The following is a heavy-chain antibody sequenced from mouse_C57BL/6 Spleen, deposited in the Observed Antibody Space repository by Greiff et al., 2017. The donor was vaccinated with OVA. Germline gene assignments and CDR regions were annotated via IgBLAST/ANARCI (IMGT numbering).Heavy chain of an antibody. V-gene: IGHV1-19*01. CDR2: INPYNGGT. Sequence: EVQLQQSGPVLVKPGASVKMSCKASGYTFTDYYMNWMKQSHGKSLEWIGVINPYNGGTSYNQKFKGKATLTVDKSSSTAYMELNSLTSEDSAVYYCARQGLTGFDYWGQGTTLTVSS. J-gene: IGHJ2*01. D-gene: IGHD4-1*01. CDR3: ARQGLTGFDY. CDR1: GYTFTDYY.